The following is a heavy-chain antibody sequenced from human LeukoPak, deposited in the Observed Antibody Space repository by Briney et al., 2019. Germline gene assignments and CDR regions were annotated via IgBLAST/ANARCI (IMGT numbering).Heavy chain of an antibody. CDR3: ATSTYSSSPS. D-gene: IGHD6-6*01. V-gene: IGHV3-7*01. Sequence: GGSLRLSCAASGFTFSNYWMIWVRQAPGKGLEWVANINEDASKKYYVDSVEGRFTISRDDAKNSLYLQMNSLRAEDTAMYYCATSTYSSSPSWGQGTLVTVSS. J-gene: IGHJ5*02. CDR1: GFTFSNYW. CDR2: INEDASKK.